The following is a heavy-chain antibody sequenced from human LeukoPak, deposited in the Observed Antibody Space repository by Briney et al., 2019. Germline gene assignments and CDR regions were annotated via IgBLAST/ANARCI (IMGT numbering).Heavy chain of an antibody. J-gene: IGHJ4*02. V-gene: IGHV3-48*03. CDR3: ARGDYSFDY. CDR2: ISSSGSTI. Sequence: GGSLRLSCAASGFTFSSYEMNWVRQAPGKGLEWVPYISSSGSTIYYADSVKGRFTISRDNAKNSLYLQMNSLRAEDTAVYYCARGDYSFDYWGQGTLVTVSS. D-gene: IGHD4-11*01. CDR1: GFTFSSYE.